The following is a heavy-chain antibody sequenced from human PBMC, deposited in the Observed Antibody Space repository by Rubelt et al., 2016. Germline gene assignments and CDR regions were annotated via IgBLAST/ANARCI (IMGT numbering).Heavy chain of an antibody. V-gene: IGHV3-15*01. CDR2: IKRKSDVGTT. J-gene: IGHJ4*01. D-gene: IGHD6-19*01. CDR1: GFTFSNAW. CDR3: HLFRLYNSGGPHKSHDY. Sequence: GGSLRLSCAASGFTFSNAWMTWVRQAPGKGLEWVGRIKRKSDVGTTDYAAPVKGRFTISRDDSKNTLYLQMNSLKTEDTGVDYCHLFRLYNSGGPHKSHDYWGHGTLVTVSS.